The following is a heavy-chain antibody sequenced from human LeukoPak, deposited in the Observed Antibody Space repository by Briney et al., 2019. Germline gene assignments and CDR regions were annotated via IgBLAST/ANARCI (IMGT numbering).Heavy chain of an antibody. D-gene: IGHD5-24*01. J-gene: IGHJ4*02. Sequence: SETLSLTCAVYGGSFSPYYWSWIRQPPGKGLEWIGYIYHSGSTYYNPSLKSRVTISVDRSKNQFSLKLSSVTAADTAVYYCARDGGDGYFDYWGQGTLVTVSS. CDR1: GGSFSPYY. CDR3: ARDGGDGYFDY. V-gene: IGHV4-30-2*01. CDR2: IYHSGST.